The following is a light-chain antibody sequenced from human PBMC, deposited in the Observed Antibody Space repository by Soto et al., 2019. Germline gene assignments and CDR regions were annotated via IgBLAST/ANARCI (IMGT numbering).Light chain of an antibody. CDR2: DVT. Sequence: QSALTQPHSVSGSPGQTVTLSCSGTSSDVGNYNYVSWYQHNPGKAPKLMIYDVTTRPSGVPDRFSGSKSGNTASLTISGLQAEDEADFYCCSYAGSYTWVFGGGTKVTVL. CDR3: CSYAGSYTWV. V-gene: IGLV2-11*01. J-gene: IGLJ3*02. CDR1: SSDVGNYNY.